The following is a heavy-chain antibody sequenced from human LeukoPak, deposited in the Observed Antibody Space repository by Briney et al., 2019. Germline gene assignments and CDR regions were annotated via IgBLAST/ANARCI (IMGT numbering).Heavy chain of an antibody. V-gene: IGHV3-20*04. CDR3: ARLRIAAAGSLRGNWFDP. Sequence: PGGSLRLSCAASGFTFDDYGMSRVRQAPGKGLEWVSGINWNGGSTGYADSVKGRFTISRDNAKNSLYLQMNSLRAEDTALYYCARLRIAAAGSLRGNWFDPWGQGTLVTVSS. CDR2: INWNGGST. D-gene: IGHD6-13*01. J-gene: IGHJ5*02. CDR1: GFTFDDYG.